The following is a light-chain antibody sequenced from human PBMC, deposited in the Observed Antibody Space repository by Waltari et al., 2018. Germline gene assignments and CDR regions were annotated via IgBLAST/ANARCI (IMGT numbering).Light chain of an antibody. J-gene: IGKJ1*01. CDR3: QHYVRLPVT. CDR1: QSGSRT. V-gene: IGKV3-20*01. CDR2: GAS. Sequence: SGRASQSGSRTLAGDQQKPGQAPGLLIYGASTRATGIPDRFSGRGSGTDFSLTISRLEPEDFAVYYCQHYVRLPVTFGQGTKVEIK.